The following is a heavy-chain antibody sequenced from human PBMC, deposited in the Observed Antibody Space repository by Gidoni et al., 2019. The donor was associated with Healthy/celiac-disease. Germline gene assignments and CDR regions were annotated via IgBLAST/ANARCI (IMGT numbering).Heavy chain of an antibody. V-gene: IGHV3-23*01. CDR3: ARIGYCSGGSCSDAFDI. CDR2: ISGSGGST. D-gene: IGHD2-15*01. Sequence: EVQLLESGSGLVQPGGSLRLSCAASGFTFSSYAMSWVRQAPGKGLEWVSAISGSGGSTYYADSVKGRFTISRDNSKNTLYLQMNSLRAEDTAVYYCARIGYCSGGSCSDAFDIWGQGTMVTVSS. J-gene: IGHJ3*02. CDR1: GFTFSSYA.